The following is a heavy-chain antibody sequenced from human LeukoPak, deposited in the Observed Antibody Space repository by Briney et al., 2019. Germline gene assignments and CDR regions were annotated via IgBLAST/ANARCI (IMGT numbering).Heavy chain of an antibody. CDR2: IYSGGKT. CDR1: GFTVSTNY. D-gene: IGHD3-22*01. J-gene: IGHJ4*02. V-gene: IGHV3-53*01. CDR3: ARGVANYCDSSGYQN. Sequence: PGGSLRLSCAASGFTVSTNYMTWVRQAPGKGLEWVSVIYSGGKTNYADSVKGRFTISRDNSKNTLYLQMNSLRAEDTAVYYCARGVANYCDSSGYQNWGQGTLVTVSS.